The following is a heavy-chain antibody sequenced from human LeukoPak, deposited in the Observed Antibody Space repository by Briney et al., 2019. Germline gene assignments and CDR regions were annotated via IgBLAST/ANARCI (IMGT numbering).Heavy chain of an antibody. V-gene: IGHV4-59*01. Sequence: SETLSLTCTVSGGSISSYYWSWIRQPPGKGLEWIGYIYYSGSTNYNPSLKSRVTISVDTSKNQFSLKLSSVTAADTAVYYCARAPKGNYDYGDLPPYYLDYWGQGTLVTVSS. J-gene: IGHJ4*02. CDR1: GGSISSYY. D-gene: IGHD4-17*01. CDR3: ARAPKGNYDYGDLPPYYLDY. CDR2: IYYSGST.